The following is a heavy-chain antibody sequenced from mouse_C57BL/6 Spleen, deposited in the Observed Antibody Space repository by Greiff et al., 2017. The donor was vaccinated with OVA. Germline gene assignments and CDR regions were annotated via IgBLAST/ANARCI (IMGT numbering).Heavy chain of an antibody. J-gene: IGHJ1*03. Sequence: QVQLQQSGAELARPGASVKLSCKASGYTFTSYGISWVKQRTGQGLEWIGEIYPRSGNTYYNEKFKGKATLTADKSSSTASMELRSLTSEDAAVYFCARWVELPHWYFDVWGTGTTVTVSS. CDR3: ARWVELPHWYFDV. V-gene: IGHV1-81*01. CDR1: GYTFTSYG. D-gene: IGHD3-1*01. CDR2: IYPRSGNT.